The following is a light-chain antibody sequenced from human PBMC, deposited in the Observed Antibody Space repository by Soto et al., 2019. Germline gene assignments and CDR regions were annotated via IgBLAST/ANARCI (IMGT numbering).Light chain of an antibody. CDR1: SSGIGTFNL. V-gene: IGLV2-23*02. J-gene: IGLJ2*01. Sequence: QSVLTQPASVSGSPGQSIAISCTGNSSGIGTFNLVSWYQQHPGRAPKLIIYEVNKRPSGISSRFSASKSGNTASLTISGLQADDKADYYCYSFAGFNTQFGGGTKVTVL. CDR3: YSFAGFNTQ. CDR2: EVN.